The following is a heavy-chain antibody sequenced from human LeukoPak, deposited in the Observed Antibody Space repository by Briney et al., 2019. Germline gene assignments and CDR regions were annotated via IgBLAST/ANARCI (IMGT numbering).Heavy chain of an antibody. J-gene: IGHJ3*02. D-gene: IGHD1-20*01. Sequence: GGSLRLSCAASGFTFSSYAMSWVRQAPGKGLEWVSVITGSGGSTYYADSVKGRFTISRDNSKNTLYLQMNSLRAEDTAVYYCAKVPRSSNWKAFDIWGQGTMVTVSS. CDR2: ITGSGGST. CDR3: AKVPRSSNWKAFDI. V-gene: IGHV3-23*01. CDR1: GFTFSSYA.